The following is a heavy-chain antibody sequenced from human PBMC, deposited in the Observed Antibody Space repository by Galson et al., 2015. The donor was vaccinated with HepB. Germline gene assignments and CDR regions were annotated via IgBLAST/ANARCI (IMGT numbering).Heavy chain of an antibody. J-gene: IGHJ4*02. CDR1: GFTFSNHG. CDR2: ISGSGSNT. Sequence: SLRLSCAVSGFTFSNHGMSWVRQAPGKGLEWVSVISGSGSNTYYADSVKGRFTISRDNSKNTLYLQMNSLRAEDTAIYYCARDRPSVDKSWVDYWGQGTLVTVSS. CDR3: ARDRPSVDKSWVDY. V-gene: IGHV3-23*01. D-gene: IGHD3-16*01.